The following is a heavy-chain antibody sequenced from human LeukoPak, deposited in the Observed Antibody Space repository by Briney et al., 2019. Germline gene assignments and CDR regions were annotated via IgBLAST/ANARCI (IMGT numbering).Heavy chain of an antibody. CDR3: ARDRILGAKVSWFDS. V-gene: IGHV4-34*01. CDR2: INHSGST. Sequence: SETLSLTCAVYGGSFSGYYWSWIRQPPGKGLEWIGEINHSGSTNYNPSLKSRVTISVDTSKNQFSLKLSSVTAADTAVYYCARDRILGAKVSWFDSWGQGTLVTVSS. J-gene: IGHJ5*01. D-gene: IGHD1-26*01. CDR1: GGSFSGYY.